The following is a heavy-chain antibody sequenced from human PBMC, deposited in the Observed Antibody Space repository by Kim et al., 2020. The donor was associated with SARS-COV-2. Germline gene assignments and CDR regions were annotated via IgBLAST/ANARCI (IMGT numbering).Heavy chain of an antibody. Sequence: GGSLRLSCAASGFTFSNVCMSWVRQAPGKGLEWMGRIKTKTEGETTDYAVPGKGSISISSDKSGATLYLHMHSLKNEDTAEYYCTTASDNWEWGHGTLGT. D-gene: IGHD1-26*01. CDR2: IKTKTEGETT. CDR3: TTASDNWE. CDR1: GFTFSNVC. J-gene: IGHJ4*01. V-gene: IGHV3-15*01.